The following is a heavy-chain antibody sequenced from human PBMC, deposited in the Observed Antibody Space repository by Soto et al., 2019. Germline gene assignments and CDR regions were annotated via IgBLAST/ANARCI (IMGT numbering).Heavy chain of an antibody. CDR1: GFTFSSYG. CDR3: AKDRRYYDFWSGNYYYYGMDV. J-gene: IGHJ6*02. V-gene: IGHV3-30*18. CDR2: ISYDGSNK. Sequence: RLSCAASGFTFSSYGMHWVRQAPGKGLEWVAVISYDGSNKYYADSVKGRFTISRDNSKNTLYLQMNSLRAEDTAVYYCAKDRRYYDFWSGNYYYYGMDVWGQGTTVTVSS. D-gene: IGHD3-3*01.